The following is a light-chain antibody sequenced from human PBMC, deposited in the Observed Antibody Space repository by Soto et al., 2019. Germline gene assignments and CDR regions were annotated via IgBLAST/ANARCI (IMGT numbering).Light chain of an antibody. CDR2: LNSDGRH. CDR3: QTWDTGIGVV. J-gene: IGLJ2*01. Sequence: QSVLTQSPSASASLGASVKLTCTRSSGHRTYDIAWHQQQPEKGPRYLMNLNSDGRHSKGDGIPDRFSGSTSGAERYLTISSLQSEDEADYYCQTWDTGIGVVFGGGTKLTVL. CDR1: SGHRTYD. V-gene: IGLV4-69*02.